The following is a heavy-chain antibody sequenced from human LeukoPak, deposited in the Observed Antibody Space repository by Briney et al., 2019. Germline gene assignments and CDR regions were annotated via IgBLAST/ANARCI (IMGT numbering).Heavy chain of an antibody. CDR3: AIDTPQGIAVY. V-gene: IGHV1-2*02. Sequence: GASVNVSCKASGYTFTGYSMHWVRQAPGQRLEWMGWINPKSGGTNYAQHFQGRVTVTRDTSISTAYMELSRLRSDDTAVYYCAIDTPQGIAVYWGQGTLVTVSS. CDR2: INPKSGGT. D-gene: IGHD6-19*01. CDR1: GYTFTGYS. J-gene: IGHJ4*02.